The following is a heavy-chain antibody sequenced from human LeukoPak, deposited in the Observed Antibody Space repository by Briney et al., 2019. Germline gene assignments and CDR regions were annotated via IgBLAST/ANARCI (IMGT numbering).Heavy chain of an antibody. CDR3: ARVSSNDFWSGYAYYFDY. CDR1: GGSISSYY. D-gene: IGHD3-3*01. J-gene: IGHJ4*02. V-gene: IGHV4-59*01. Sequence: SETLSLTCTVSGGSISSYYWSWIRQPPGKGLEWIGYIYYSGSTNYNPSLKSRVTISVDTSKNQFSLKLSSVTAADTAVYYRARVSSNDFWSGYAYYFDYWGQGTLVTVSS. CDR2: IYYSGST.